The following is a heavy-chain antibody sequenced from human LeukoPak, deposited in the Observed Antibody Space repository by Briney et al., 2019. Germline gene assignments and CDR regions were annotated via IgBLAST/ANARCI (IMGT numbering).Heavy chain of an antibody. Sequence: SVKVSCKASGGTFSSYTISWVRQAPGQGLEWMGRIIPILGIANYAQKFQGRVTITADKSTSTAYMELSSLRSEDTAVYYCARYYDFWSGSPDNWFDPWGQGTLVTVSS. CDR2: IIPILGIA. J-gene: IGHJ5*02. CDR1: GGTFSSYT. CDR3: ARYYDFWSGSPDNWFDP. D-gene: IGHD3-3*01. V-gene: IGHV1-69*02.